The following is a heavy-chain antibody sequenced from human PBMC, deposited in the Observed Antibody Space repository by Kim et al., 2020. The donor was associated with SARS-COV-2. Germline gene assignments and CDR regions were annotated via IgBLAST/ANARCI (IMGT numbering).Heavy chain of an antibody. Sequence: GGSLRLSCAASGFTFSSYSMNWVRQAPGKGLEWVSSISSSSSYIYYADSVKGRFTISRDNAKNSLYLQMNSLRAEDTAVYYCARDEGGDGYTVSDYWGQGTLVTVSS. J-gene: IGHJ4*02. CDR2: ISSSSSYI. CDR3: ARDEGGDGYTVSDY. V-gene: IGHV3-21*01. CDR1: GFTFSSYS. D-gene: IGHD5-12*01.